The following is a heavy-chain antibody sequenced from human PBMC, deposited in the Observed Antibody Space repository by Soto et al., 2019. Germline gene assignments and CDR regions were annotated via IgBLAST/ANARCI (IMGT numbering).Heavy chain of an antibody. CDR2: ISSSSSYI. V-gene: IGHV3-21*03. D-gene: IGHD6-13*01. Sequence: EVQLVESGGGLVKPGGSLGLSCAASGFTFSSYSMNWVRQASGKGLEWVSSISSSSSYIYYADSVKGRFTISRDKAKNSLYMQMNSLRAEDTAVYYCARGRGAAGTDSVQYYGMDVWGQGTTVTVPS. CDR3: ARGRGAAGTDSVQYYGMDV. CDR1: GFTFSSYS. J-gene: IGHJ6*02.